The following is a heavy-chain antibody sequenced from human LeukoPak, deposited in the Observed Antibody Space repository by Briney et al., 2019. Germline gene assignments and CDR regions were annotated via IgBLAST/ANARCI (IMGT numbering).Heavy chain of an antibody. CDR3: ARVDLLTGYYFFDY. CDR2: IRGDNGNT. J-gene: IGHJ4*02. Sequence: GASVKVSSRASGYTFSNYGISWVRQAPGQGLEWVGWIRGDNGNTNYAQKLQGRVTMTTDTSTSTAYMELRSLGSDETAVYYCARVDLLTGYYFFDYWGQGTLVTVSS. D-gene: IGHD3-9*01. V-gene: IGHV1-18*01. CDR1: GYTFSNYG.